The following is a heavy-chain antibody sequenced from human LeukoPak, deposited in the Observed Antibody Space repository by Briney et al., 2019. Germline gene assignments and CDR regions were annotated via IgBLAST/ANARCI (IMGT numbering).Heavy chain of an antibody. J-gene: IGHJ6*03. CDR2: INPNSGGT. CDR3: ARGPLIVVVPAAPTDYYYYYYMDV. D-gene: IGHD2-2*01. V-gene: IGHV1-2*02. CDR1: GYTFTGYY. Sequence: GASVKVSCKASGYTFTGYYMHWVRQATGQGLEWMGWINPNSGGTNYAQKFQGRVTMTRDTSISTAYMELSSLRSEDTAVYYCARGPLIVVVPAAPTDYYYYYYMDVWGKGTTVTVSS.